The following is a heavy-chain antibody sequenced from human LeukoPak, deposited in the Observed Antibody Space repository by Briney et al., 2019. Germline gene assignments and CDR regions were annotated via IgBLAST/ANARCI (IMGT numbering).Heavy chain of an antibody. V-gene: IGHV3-74*01. J-gene: IGHJ4*02. CDR3: ARHSTSIFGVVTEDY. Sequence: PGGSLRLSCAASGFTFSNYWMHWVRQAPGKGLMWVSRINTDGTGTSYADSVKGRFTISRDNAKNTLYLQMNSLRVEDTAVYYCARHSTSIFGVVTEDYWGQGTLVTVSS. CDR1: GFTFSNYW. CDR2: INTDGTGT. D-gene: IGHD3-3*01.